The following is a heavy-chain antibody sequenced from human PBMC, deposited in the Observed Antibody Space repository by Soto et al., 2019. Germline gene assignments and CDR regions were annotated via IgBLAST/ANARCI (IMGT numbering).Heavy chain of an antibody. D-gene: IGHD1-26*01. CDR1: GGSISSYY. J-gene: IGHJ4*02. CDR3: ARRYGSAIDY. Sequence: TLSLTCTVSGGSISSYYWSWIRQPPGKGLEWIGYSYYSGSTNYNPSLKSRVTISVDTSKNQFSLKLSSVTAADTAVYYCARRYGSAIDYWGQGTLVTVSS. V-gene: IGHV4-59*08. CDR2: SYYSGST.